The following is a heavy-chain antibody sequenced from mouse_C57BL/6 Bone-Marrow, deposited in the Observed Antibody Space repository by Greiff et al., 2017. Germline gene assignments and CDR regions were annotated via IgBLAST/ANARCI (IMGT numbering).Heavy chain of an antibody. CDR1: GFNIKDDY. CDR3: TTDYYGSSYEFSY. CDR2: IDPENGDT. D-gene: IGHD1-1*01. J-gene: IGHJ2*01. Sequence: VQLQQSGAELVRPGASVKLSCTASGFNIKDDYMHWVKQRPEQGLEWIGWIDPENGDTEYASKFQGKATITADTSSNTAYLQLSSLTSEDTAVYYCTTDYYGSSYEFSYWGQGTTRTVSS. V-gene: IGHV14-4*01.